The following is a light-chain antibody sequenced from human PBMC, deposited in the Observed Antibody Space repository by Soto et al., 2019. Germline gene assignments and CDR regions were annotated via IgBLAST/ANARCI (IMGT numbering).Light chain of an antibody. CDR2: GAS. J-gene: IGKJ2*01. Sequence: EIVLTQSPGTLSLSPGERATLSCSASQSVSNKYLAWYQQKAGQAPRLLIYGASSRATGIPDRFSGSGSGTDFTLSISRLEPEDFAVYYCQQYGRSYTFGQGTKLEIK. V-gene: IGKV3-20*01. CDR3: QQYGRSYT. CDR1: QSVSNKY.